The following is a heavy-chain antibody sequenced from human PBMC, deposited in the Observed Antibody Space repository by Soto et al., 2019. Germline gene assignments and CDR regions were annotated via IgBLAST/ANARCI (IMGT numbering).Heavy chain of an antibody. CDR1: GYTFTSYD. V-gene: IGHV1-8*01. D-gene: IGHD1-26*01. CDR2: MNPNSGNT. J-gene: IGHJ4*02. Sequence: ASVKVSCKASGYTFTSYDINWVRQATGQGIEYLGWMNPNSGNTGYVKKFQGRVTMTRDTSMSTAYMELSSLRSEDTAVYYCARGLITGSQYSGGWYYFDSWGQGTQVTVSS. CDR3: ARGLITGSQYSGGWYYFDS.